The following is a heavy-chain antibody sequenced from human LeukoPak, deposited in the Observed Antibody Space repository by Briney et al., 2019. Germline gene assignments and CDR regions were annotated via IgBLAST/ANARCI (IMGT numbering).Heavy chain of an antibody. V-gene: IGHV3-21*04. Sequence: GGSLRLSCAASGFTFSSYSMNWVRQGPGKGLEWVSSISSNSRYMYYADSVKGRFTISRDNAKNSLYLQMNSLRAEDTAVYYCARGGGSYYFYYWGQGTLVTVSS. CDR3: ARGGGSYYFYY. D-gene: IGHD1-26*01. CDR1: GFTFSSYS. J-gene: IGHJ4*02. CDR2: ISSNSRYM.